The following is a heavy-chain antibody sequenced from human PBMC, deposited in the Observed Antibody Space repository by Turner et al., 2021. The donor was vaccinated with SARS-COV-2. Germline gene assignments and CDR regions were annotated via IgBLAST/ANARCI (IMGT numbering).Heavy chain of an antibody. Sequence: VQLVESGGGLVKPGGSLRLSCAASGFTFSNAWMSWVRQAPGKGLEWVGRINRKTDGGTADYAAPVKGRFTISRDDSKNTLYLQMNSLKTEDTAVYYCTTGKTYYYVSSAYYYSVDYWGQGTLVTVSS. CDR3: TTGKTYYYVSSAYYYSVDY. CDR1: GFTFSNAW. V-gene: IGHV3-15*01. D-gene: IGHD3-22*01. CDR2: INRKTDGGTA. J-gene: IGHJ4*02.